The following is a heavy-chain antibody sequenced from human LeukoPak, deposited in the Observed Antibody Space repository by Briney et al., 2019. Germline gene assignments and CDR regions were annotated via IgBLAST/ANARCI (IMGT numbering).Heavy chain of an antibody. V-gene: IGHV1-69*13. CDR2: IIPIFGTA. CDR3: ARERFLEWSIGSYFDY. D-gene: IGHD3-3*01. CDR1: EGTFSSYA. J-gene: IGHJ4*02. Sequence: SVKVSCKASEGTFSSYAISWVRQAPGQGLEWMGGIIPIFGTANYAQKFQGRVTITADESTSTAYMELSSLRSEDTAVYYCARERFLEWSIGSYFDYWGQGTLVTVSS.